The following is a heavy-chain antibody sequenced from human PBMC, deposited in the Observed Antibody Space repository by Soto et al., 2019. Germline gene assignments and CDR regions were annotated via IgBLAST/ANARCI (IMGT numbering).Heavy chain of an antibody. CDR3: ARGLPRNYYYYGMDV. CDR2: INHSGST. V-gene: IGHV4-34*01. J-gene: IGHJ6*02. CDR1: GGDFSGSY. Sequence: PPENLSLTFAFYGGDFSGSYWNWRRQPPGKGLEWIGEINHSGSTNCNPSLKSRVTISVDTSKNQFSLKLSSVTAADTAVYYCARGLPRNYYYYGMDVWGQGTTVS.